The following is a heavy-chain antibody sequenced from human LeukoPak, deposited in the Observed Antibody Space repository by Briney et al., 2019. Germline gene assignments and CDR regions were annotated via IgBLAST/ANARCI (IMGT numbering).Heavy chain of an antibody. CDR3: ARDSPKWELRPRYFHL. V-gene: IGHV4-59*01. D-gene: IGHD1-26*01. CDR2: IYYRRST. CDR1: Y. J-gene: IGHJ2*01. Sequence: YWSWMRQPPGKGREGVGYIYYRRSTNYNPSLKTRVTISVDTSKNQFSLKLSSVTAADTAVYYCARDSPKWELRPRYFHLWGRGTLVTVSS.